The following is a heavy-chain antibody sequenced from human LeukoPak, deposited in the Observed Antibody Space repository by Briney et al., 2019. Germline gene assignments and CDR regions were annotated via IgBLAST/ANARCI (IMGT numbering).Heavy chain of an antibody. CDR2: IRWNSGGI. D-gene: IGHD3-22*01. Sequence: GRSLRLSCAASGFTFDDYAMHWVRQAPGKGLEWGSGIRWNSGGIGYADSVKGRYTISRDNAKKSLYLQMNSLRAEDAALYYCAKDYYYDSSGQFDYWGQGTLVTVSS. CDR3: AKDYYYDSSGQFDY. J-gene: IGHJ4*02. V-gene: IGHV3-9*01. CDR1: GFTFDDYA.